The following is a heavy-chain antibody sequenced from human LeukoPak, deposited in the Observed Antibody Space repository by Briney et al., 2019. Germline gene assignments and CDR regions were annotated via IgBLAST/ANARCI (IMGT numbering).Heavy chain of an antibody. V-gene: IGHV3-23*01. CDR1: GFIFSSYD. CDR2: ISGGGNT. Sequence: GGSLRLFCAASGFIFSSYDLSWVREPPGKGLEWVSGISGGGNTFFSDSVKGRFTISRDNSKNTQYLEMNSLRAEDTAVYFWEKDGWEIRLATGNWGQGTLVTVSS. D-gene: IGHD1-26*01. J-gene: IGHJ4*02. CDR3: EKDGWEIRLATGN.